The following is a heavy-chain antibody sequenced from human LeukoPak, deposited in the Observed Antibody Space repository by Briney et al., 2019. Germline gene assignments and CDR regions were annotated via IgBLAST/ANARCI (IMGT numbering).Heavy chain of an antibody. J-gene: IGHJ4*02. V-gene: IGHV1-8*01. D-gene: IGHD3-16*02. CDR1: GYTLNHYD. CDR2: MNPKSGTR. CDR3: AKGLRSDF. Sequence: RGASVKVSCKASGYTLNHYDVNWVRQAPGQGLEWMGWMNPKSGTRVYAQKFQGRVTMTSDSYINTAYMELTSLTSDDTAVYYCAKGLRSDFRGQGTLVIVSS.